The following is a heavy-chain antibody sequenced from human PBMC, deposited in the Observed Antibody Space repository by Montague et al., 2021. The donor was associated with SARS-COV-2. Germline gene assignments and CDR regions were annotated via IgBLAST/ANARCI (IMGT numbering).Heavy chain of an antibody. CDR2: INHSGST. V-gene: IGHV4-34*01. CDR3: ARHYSATLPADY. Sequence: SETLSLTCAVYGGSFSGYYWSWIRQPPGKGLEWIGEINHSGSTNYNPSLKSRVTISVDTSKNQFSLKLSSVTAADTAVYYCARHYSATLPADYWGQGTLVTVSS. CDR1: GGSFSGYY. D-gene: IGHD2-15*01. J-gene: IGHJ4*02.